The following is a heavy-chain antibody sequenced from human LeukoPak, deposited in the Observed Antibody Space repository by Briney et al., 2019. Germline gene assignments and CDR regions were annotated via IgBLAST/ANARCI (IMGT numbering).Heavy chain of an antibody. CDR1: GGSISSSSYY. D-gene: IGHD2-2*01. Sequence: SETLSLTCTVSGGSISSSSYYWGWIRQPPGKGLEWIGSIYYSGSTYYNPSLKSRVTISVDTSKNQFSLKLSSVTAADTAVYYCASLVVPANLSDYYYYYMDVWGKGTTVTVSS. J-gene: IGHJ6*03. CDR3: ASLVVPANLSDYYYYYMDV. CDR2: IYYSGST. V-gene: IGHV4-39*07.